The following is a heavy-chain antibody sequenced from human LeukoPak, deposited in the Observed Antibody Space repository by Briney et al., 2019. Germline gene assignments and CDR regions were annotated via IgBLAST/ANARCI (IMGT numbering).Heavy chain of an antibody. V-gene: IGHV4-31*03. CDR1: GGSISSGGYY. Sequence: SQTLSLTCTVSGGSISSGGYYWSWIRQHPGKGLEWIGYIYYSGSTYYNPTLKSRVTISVDTSKNQFSLKLSSVTAADTAVYYCARDGLSGYSYGGSVGWFDPWGQGTLVTVSS. CDR3: ARDGLSGYSYGGSVGWFDP. CDR2: IYYSGST. D-gene: IGHD5-18*01. J-gene: IGHJ5*02.